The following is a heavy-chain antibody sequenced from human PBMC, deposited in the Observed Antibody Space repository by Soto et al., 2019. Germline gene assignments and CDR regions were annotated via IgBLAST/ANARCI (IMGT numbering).Heavy chain of an antibody. Sequence: QVQLVESGGGVVQPGRSLRLSCAASGFTFSSYAMHWVRQAPGKGLEWVAVISYDGSNKYYADSVKGRFTISRDNSKNTLYLQMNSLRAEDTAVYYFARGMVRGVSHLDYWGQGTLVTVSS. D-gene: IGHD3-10*01. J-gene: IGHJ4*02. CDR2: ISYDGSNK. CDR3: ARGMVRGVSHLDY. CDR1: GFTFSSYA. V-gene: IGHV3-30-3*01.